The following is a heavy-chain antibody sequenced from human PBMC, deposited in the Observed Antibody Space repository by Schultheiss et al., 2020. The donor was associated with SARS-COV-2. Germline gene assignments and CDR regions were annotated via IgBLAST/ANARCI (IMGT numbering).Heavy chain of an antibody. J-gene: IGHJ6*02. V-gene: IGHV3-30*18. CDR3: AKGDSSGSNYYGMDV. CDR1: GFTFSSYE. D-gene: IGHD3-22*01. CDR2: TSYEGSNN. Sequence: GGSLRLSCAASGFTFSSYEMNWVRQAPGKGLEWVAVTSYEGSNNYYADSVKGRFTISRDNSKNTLYLQMNSLRAEDTAVYYCAKGDSSGSNYYGMDVWGQGTTVTVSS.